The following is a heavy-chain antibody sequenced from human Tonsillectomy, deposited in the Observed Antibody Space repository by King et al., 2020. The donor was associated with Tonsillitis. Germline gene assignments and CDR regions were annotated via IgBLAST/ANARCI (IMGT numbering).Heavy chain of an antibody. J-gene: IGHJ6*03. V-gene: IGHV3-23*04. CDR3: AKLLRSGYHLYYMDV. CDR1: GFTFSSFA. CDR2: ISDSAGGT. D-gene: IGHD3-3*01. Sequence: VQLVESGGGLVQPGGSLRLSCAASGFTFSSFAMTWVRQAPGKGLEWVSRISDSAGGTYYADSVNGRFTISRDNSKNTLYLQVNSLRAEDTAVYYCAKLLRSGYHLYYMDVWGKGTTVTVSS.